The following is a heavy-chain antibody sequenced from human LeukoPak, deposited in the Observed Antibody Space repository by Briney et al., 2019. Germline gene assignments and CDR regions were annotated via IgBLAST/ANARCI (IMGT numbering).Heavy chain of an antibody. CDR3: ARDLGYDSSGQYYYYGMDV. D-gene: IGHD3-22*01. Sequence: GASVKVSCKASGYTFTSYGISWVRQAPGQGLEWMGWISAYNGNTYYAQKLQGRVTMTTDTSTSTAYMELRSLRSDDTAVYYCARDLGYDSSGQYYYYGMDVWGQGTTVTVSS. J-gene: IGHJ6*02. V-gene: IGHV1-18*01. CDR2: ISAYNGNT. CDR1: GYTFTSYG.